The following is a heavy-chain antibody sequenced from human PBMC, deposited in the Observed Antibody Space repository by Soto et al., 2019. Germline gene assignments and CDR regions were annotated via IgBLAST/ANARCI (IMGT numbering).Heavy chain of an antibody. D-gene: IGHD2-15*01. Sequence: GFLILSCAASVFTFRDHYLDWVRQAPGKGLEWVGRTRNIANSYTTEYAASVKGRFTISRDDSKNSLYLQLNSLKTEDAAVSYCARAPGGYWGQGTVVTVSS. CDR2: TRNIANSYTT. J-gene: IGHJ4*02. V-gene: IGHV3-72*01. CDR1: VFTFRDHY. CDR3: ARAPGGY.